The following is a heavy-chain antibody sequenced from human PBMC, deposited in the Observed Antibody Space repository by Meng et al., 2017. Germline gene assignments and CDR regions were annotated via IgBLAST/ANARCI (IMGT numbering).Heavy chain of an antibody. V-gene: IGHV3-73*02. Sequence: EGPLVESGGGLVPPGGSLKLSCAASGFTFSGSAMHWVRQSSGKGLEWVGRIRSKANNYATAYAASVIGRFTISRDDSKNTAYLQMNSLKTEDTAVYYCSRLETTAFDYWGQGILVTVSS. D-gene: IGHD4-17*01. J-gene: IGHJ4*02. CDR3: SRLETTAFDY. CDR2: IRSKANNYAT. CDR1: GFTFSGSA.